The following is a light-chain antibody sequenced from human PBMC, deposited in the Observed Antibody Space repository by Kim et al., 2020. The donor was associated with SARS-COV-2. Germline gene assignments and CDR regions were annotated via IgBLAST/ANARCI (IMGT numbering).Light chain of an antibody. CDR1: QTVTGR. Sequence: EIVMTQSPVTLSVSPGERATLSCRASQTVTGRLAWYQQKSGQAPRLVMYDVSTRASGIPARFSGSGSGTEFTLTISSLESEDFAVYYCQQYHNYYTFVQGTKLEI. CDR2: DVS. J-gene: IGKJ2*01. CDR3: QQYHNYYT. V-gene: IGKV3-15*01.